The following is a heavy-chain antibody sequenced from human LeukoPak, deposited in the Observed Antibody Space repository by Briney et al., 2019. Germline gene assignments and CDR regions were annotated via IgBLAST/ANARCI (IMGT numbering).Heavy chain of an antibody. CDR2: ISGYSGNT. V-gene: IGHV1-18*04. CDR3: ARDYRGSYYFY. CDR1: GYTFTTYG. D-gene: IGHD1-26*01. J-gene: IGHJ4*02. Sequence: ASVKVSCKASGYTFTTYGISWVRQAPGQGLEWVGWISGYSGNTDYAQKFQDRVTMTTDTSPSTAYMELRSLSSDDTAVYYCARDYRGSYYFYWGQGTLVTVSS.